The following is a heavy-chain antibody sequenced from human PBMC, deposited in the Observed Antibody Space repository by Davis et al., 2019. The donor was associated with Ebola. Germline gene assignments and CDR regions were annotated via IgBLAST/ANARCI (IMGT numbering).Heavy chain of an antibody. J-gene: IGHJ6*02. CDR3: ARGQYAMDI. CDR1: SAFIFSQSW. V-gene: IGHV3-7*04. CDR2: INSDRNEI. Sequence: PGGSLRLSCVGSSAFIFSQSWMTWVRQAPGKGLEWVASINSDRNEIYYADSMKGRFAISRDHAESTLYLQMHSLTAEETALYYCARGQYAMDIWGQGTTVTVSS.